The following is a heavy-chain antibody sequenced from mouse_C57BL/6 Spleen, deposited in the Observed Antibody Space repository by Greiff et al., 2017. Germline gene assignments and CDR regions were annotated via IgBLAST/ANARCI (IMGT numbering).Heavy chain of an antibody. CDR1: GFTFTDYY. Sequence: EVQLVESGGGLVQPGGSLSLSCAASGFTFTDYYMSWVRQPPGKALEWLGFIRNKDNVYTTGYSASVKGRFTISRDNSQSILYLHMNALRAEDSATYYCARPLSRFWYFDVWGTGTTVTVSS. CDR3: ARPLSRFWYFDV. CDR2: IRNKDNVYTT. V-gene: IGHV7-3*01. J-gene: IGHJ1*03. D-gene: IGHD1-1*01.